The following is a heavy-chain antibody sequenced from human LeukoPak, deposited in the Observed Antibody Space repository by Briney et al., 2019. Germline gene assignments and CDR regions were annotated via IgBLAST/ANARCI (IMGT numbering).Heavy chain of an antibody. CDR2: ISDSGGST. CDR1: GFTFSSYA. J-gene: IGHJ4*02. Sequence: GGSLRLSCVTSGFTFSSYAMTWVRQAPGKGLEWVSAISDSGGSTTYADSVKGRFTNSRDNSKNTLYLQMNSLRAEDTAVYYCAKEGDCSSTSCYTIAYWGQGTLVTVSS. D-gene: IGHD2-2*02. CDR3: AKEGDCSSTSCYTIAY. V-gene: IGHV3-23*01.